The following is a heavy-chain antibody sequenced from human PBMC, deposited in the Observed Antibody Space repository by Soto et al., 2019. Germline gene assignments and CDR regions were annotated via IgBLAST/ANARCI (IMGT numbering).Heavy chain of an antibody. D-gene: IGHD3-10*02. V-gene: IGHV4-4*02. J-gene: IGHJ6*02. Sequence: PSETLSLTCAVSGGSISSSNWWSWVRQPPGKGLEWIGEIYHSGSTNYNPSLKSRVTIPVDKSKNQFSLKLSSVTAADTAVYYCASVRGGYYYAMDVWGQGTTVTVS. CDR1: GGSISSSNW. CDR3: ASVRGGYYYAMDV. CDR2: IYHSGST.